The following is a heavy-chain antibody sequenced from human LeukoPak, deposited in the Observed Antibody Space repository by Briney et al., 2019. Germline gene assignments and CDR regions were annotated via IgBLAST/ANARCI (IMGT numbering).Heavy chain of an antibody. J-gene: IGHJ4*02. D-gene: IGHD2-8*01. CDR2: IYYSGST. V-gene: IGHV4-39*01. Sequence: SETLSLTCTVSGDSISSSSYYWGWIRQPPGKGLEWIGSIYYSGSTYYNPSLKSRVTISVDTSKNQFSLKLSSVTAADTAVYYCARIRRVYYFDYWGQGTLVTVSS. CDR1: GDSISSSSYY. CDR3: ARIRRVYYFDY.